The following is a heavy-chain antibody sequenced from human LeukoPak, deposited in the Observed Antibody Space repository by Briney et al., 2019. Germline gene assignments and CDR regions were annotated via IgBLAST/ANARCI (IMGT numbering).Heavy chain of an antibody. Sequence: PGGSLRLSCAASGFTFSSYAMSWVRQAPGKGLEWVSGISGSGDNTYYADSVKGRFTISRDNSRNILYVQMSSLRAEDTAIYYCARTRITTRGYYYGLDVWGQGTMVTV. V-gene: IGHV3-23*01. J-gene: IGHJ6*02. CDR1: GFTFSSYA. CDR2: ISGSGDNT. D-gene: IGHD1-26*01. CDR3: ARTRITTRGYYYGLDV.